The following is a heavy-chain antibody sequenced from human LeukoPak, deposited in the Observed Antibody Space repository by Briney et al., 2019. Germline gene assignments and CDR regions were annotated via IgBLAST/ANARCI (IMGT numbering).Heavy chain of an antibody. CDR2: INHSGST. J-gene: IGHJ6*03. V-gene: IGHV4-34*01. CDR3: ASGFSAVPAIAARPVPHYYYMDV. Sequence: PSETLSLTCAAYGGSFSGYYWSWIRQPPGKGLEWIGEINHSGSTNYNPSLKSRVTISVDTSKNQFSLKLSSVTAADTAVYYCASGFSAVPAIAARPVPHYYYMDVWGKGTTVTVSS. D-gene: IGHD6-6*01. CDR1: GGSFSGYY.